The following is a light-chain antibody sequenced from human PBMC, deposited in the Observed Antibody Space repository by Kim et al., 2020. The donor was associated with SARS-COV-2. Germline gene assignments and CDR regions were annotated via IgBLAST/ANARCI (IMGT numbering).Light chain of an antibody. CDR1: TGAVTSGHY. CDR2: DAT. CDR3: LPSYRGARV. Sequence: QAVVTQEPSLTVSPGETVSLTCGSSTGAVTSGHYPYWFQQMPGQAPRTLIYDATKKHSWTPARFSGSLLEDKAALTLSGAQPEDEADYYCLPSYRGARVFGGGTQLADL. J-gene: IGLJ3*02. V-gene: IGLV7-46*01.